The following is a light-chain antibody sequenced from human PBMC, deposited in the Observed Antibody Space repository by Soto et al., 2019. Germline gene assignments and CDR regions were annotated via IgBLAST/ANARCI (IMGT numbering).Light chain of an antibody. CDR3: QQSYVSPYT. CDR2: AAS. V-gene: IGKV1-39*01. Sequence: DIQMTQSPSSLSASLGDRVTITCQASQSISVYLNWYQQKPGKAPQLLIYAASFLQTGVPSRFSGSGSGADFTLTISSLQPEDFATYYCQQSYVSPYTFGQGTNLDIK. J-gene: IGKJ2*01. CDR1: QSISVY.